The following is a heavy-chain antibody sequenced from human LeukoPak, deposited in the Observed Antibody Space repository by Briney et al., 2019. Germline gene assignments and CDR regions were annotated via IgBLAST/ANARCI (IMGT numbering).Heavy chain of an antibody. V-gene: IGHV4-39*01. CDR1: GCSISSSSYY. CDR2: IYYTGST. J-gene: IGHJ4*02. CDR3: ARYSGSCLAFDY. D-gene: IGHD1-26*01. Sequence: SETLSLTCTVSGCSISSSSYYWGWIRQPPGKGLEWIGNIYYTGSTYYDPSLKSRVTMSVDTSKNQFSLKLRSVIAADMAVYYCARYSGSCLAFDYWGQGTLVTVSS.